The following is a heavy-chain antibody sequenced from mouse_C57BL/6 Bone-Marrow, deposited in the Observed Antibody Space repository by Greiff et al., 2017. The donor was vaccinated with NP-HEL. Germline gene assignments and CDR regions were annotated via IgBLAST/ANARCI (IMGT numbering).Heavy chain of an antibody. J-gene: IGHJ4*01. Sequence: VQLVESGPGLVAPSQSLSITCTVSGFSLTSYGVDWVRQSPGKGLGWLGVIWGVGSTNYNSALKSRLSISKDNSKSQVFLKMNSLQTDDTAMYYCASLGWLLGYYAMDYWGQGTSVTVSS. CDR2: IWGVGST. CDR1: GFSLTSYG. V-gene: IGHV2-6*01. D-gene: IGHD2-3*01. CDR3: ASLGWLLGYYAMDY.